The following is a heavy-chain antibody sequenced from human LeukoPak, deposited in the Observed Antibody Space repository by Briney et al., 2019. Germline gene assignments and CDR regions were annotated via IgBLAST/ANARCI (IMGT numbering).Heavy chain of an antibody. J-gene: IGHJ3*02. CDR3: AKGSMYYYTSGSPRDAFDI. CDR2: ISGSGGST. Sequence: PGGSLRLSCAGSGFTFSSYAMRWVRQAPGKGLEWVSAISGSGGSTYYGDCVRGRFTISRDNSKTTLFLQMNSLRADDTATYYCAKGSMYYYTSGSPRDAFDIWGRGTMVTVSS. D-gene: IGHD3-10*01. CDR1: GFTFSSYA. V-gene: IGHV3-23*01.